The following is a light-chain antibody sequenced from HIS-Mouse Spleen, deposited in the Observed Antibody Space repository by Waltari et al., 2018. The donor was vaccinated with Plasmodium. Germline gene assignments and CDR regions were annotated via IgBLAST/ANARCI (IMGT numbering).Light chain of an antibody. CDR3: QQCYSTSYT. J-gene: IGKJ2*01. Sequence: DIQLTRSPSSLSASLVDRVTITCRASQSISSNLNWYQQKPGQAPKLLIYAASSLQSGIPSRFSGSGSGTDFTLTISSLQPEDFATYYCQQCYSTSYTFGPGTKVEIK. CDR1: QSISSN. CDR2: AAS. V-gene: IGKV1-39*01.